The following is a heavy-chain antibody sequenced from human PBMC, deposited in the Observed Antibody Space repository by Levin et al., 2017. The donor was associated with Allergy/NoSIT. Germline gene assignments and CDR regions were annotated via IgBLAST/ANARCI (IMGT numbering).Heavy chain of an antibody. CDR1: GFTFSDHY. CDR3: ARNLHSTIYYHDY. D-gene: IGHD2-2*01. J-gene: IGHJ4*02. CDR2: SRDKAHCYNT. Sequence: GGSLRLSCAVSGFTFSDHYMDWVRQAPGKGLEWVARSRDKAHCYNTEYAASVKGRFTISRDESKNSLYLQMNSLKTEDTAIYYCARNLHSTIYYHDYWGQGALVTVSS. V-gene: IGHV3-72*01.